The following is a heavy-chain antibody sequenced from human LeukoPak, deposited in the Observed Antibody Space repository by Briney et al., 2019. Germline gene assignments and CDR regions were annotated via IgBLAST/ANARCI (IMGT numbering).Heavy chain of an antibody. Sequence: SETLSLTCTVSGGSISSSSYYWGWIRQPPGKGLEWIGSIYYSGSTYYNPSLKSRVTISVDTSKNQFSLKLSSVTAADTAVYYCASDIVLNYFDYWGQGTLVTVSS. CDR2: IYYSGST. CDR1: GGSISSSSYY. CDR3: ASDIVLNYFDY. D-gene: IGHD2-8*01. V-gene: IGHV4-39*01. J-gene: IGHJ4*02.